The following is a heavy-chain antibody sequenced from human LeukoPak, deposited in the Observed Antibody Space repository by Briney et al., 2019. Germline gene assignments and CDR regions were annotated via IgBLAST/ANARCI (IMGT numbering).Heavy chain of an antibody. CDR1: GFTSGYYG. J-gene: IGHJ4*02. D-gene: IGHD1-7*01. Sequence: GGSLRLSCAGSGFTSGYYGMHWVRQTPGEGLEWVALIVYDGSGKHYADSVRGRFTISRDNSKKTLYLQMNSLRAEDTAVYYCAKDERNWNYNLASQTYDWGQGTLVTVSS. V-gene: IGHV3-30*02. CDR2: IVYDGSGK. CDR3: AKDERNWNYNLASQTYD.